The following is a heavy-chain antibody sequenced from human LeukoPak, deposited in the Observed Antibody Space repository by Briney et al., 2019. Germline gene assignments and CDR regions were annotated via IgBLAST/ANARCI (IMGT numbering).Heavy chain of an antibody. Sequence: GGSLRLSCVASGFTFSSYWMSWVRQAPGRGLDWVSSISGSSKSIDYADSLKGRFAISRDNATNSLFLQMNSLKVEDTAVYYCVREGSGSTHYMDVWGKGTPVTVSS. CDR2: ISGSSKSI. D-gene: IGHD3-10*01. J-gene: IGHJ6*03. CDR3: VREGSGSTHYMDV. CDR1: GFTFSSYW. V-gene: IGHV3-21*01.